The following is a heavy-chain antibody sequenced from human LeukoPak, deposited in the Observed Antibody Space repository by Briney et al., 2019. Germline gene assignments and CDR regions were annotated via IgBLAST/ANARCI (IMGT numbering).Heavy chain of an antibody. V-gene: IGHV3-9*01. CDR2: ISWNGVTL. D-gene: IGHD4-11*01. J-gene: IGHJ6*02. CDR3: AKDMVARPQYYFYGMDV. Sequence: GGSLRLSCAASGFTFDDYTMHWVRQLPGQGLEWVSVISWNGVTLGYADSVKGRFTISRDSAKNFLYLQMNSLRPEDTALYFCAKDMVARPQYYFYGMDVWGHGTTVTVSS. CDR1: GFTFDDYT.